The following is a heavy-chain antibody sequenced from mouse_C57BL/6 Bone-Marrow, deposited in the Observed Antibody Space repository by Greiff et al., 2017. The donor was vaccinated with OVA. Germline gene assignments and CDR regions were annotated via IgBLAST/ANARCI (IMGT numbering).Heavy chain of an antibody. Sequence: QVQLQQSGAELVKPGASVKLSCKASGYTFTSYWMHWVKQRPGQGLEWIGMIHPHSGSTNYNEKFKSKATLTVDQSSSTAYMQLSSLTSEDSAVYYCARNEGKAMDYWGQGTSVTVSS. V-gene: IGHV1-64*01. CDR2: IHPHSGST. CDR3: ARNEGKAMDY. D-gene: IGHD2-1*01. CDR1: GYTFTSYW. J-gene: IGHJ4*01.